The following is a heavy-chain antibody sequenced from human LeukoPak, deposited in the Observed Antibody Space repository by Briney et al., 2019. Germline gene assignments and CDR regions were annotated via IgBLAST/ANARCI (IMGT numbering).Heavy chain of an antibody. Sequence: PGGSLRLSCAASGFIFSSYWMNWVRQAPGKGLEWVANIKEDGSAKYYVDSVKGRFTISRDKSKNSLYLQMNSLRTEDTALYYCVKGLVKGYYYGMDVWGQGTTVTVSS. CDR1: GFIFSSYW. CDR3: VKGLVKGYYYGMDV. V-gene: IGHV3-7*05. D-gene: IGHD3/OR15-3a*01. CDR2: IKEDGSAK. J-gene: IGHJ6*02.